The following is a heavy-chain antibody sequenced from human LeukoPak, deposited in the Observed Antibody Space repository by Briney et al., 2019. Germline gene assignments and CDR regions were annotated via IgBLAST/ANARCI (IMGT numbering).Heavy chain of an antibody. J-gene: IGHJ4*02. D-gene: IGHD6-6*01. CDR1: GFTFNSHW. Sequence: PGGSLRLSCAASGFTFNSHWMSWVRQAPGKGLEWVANINQDGSEKHYVDSVKGRFTISRDNAKNSLYLQMNSLRADETAVYYCARDSVAPGIYFDSWGQGTLVTVSS. V-gene: IGHV3-7*01. CDR3: ARDSVAPGIYFDS. CDR2: INQDGSEK.